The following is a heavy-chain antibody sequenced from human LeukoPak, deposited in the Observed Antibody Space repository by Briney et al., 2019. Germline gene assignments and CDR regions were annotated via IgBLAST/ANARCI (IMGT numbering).Heavy chain of an antibody. Sequence: SETLSLTCTVSGGSISSYYWSWIRQPPGKGLEWIGYIYYSGSTYYNPSLKSRTTISVDTPKNQVSLKLRSVTAADTAVYYCARAPLRSYSSNWFDSWGQGTLVTVSS. V-gene: IGHV4-59*08. D-gene: IGHD3-10*01. CDR3: ARAPLRSYSSNWFDS. CDR2: IYYSGST. J-gene: IGHJ5*01. CDR1: GGSISSYY.